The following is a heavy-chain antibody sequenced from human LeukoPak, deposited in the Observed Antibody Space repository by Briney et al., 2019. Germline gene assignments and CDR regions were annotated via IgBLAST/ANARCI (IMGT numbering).Heavy chain of an antibody. CDR1: GGSFSGHY. CDR2: INHSGST. V-gene: IGHV4-34*01. D-gene: IGHD5-12*01. Sequence: SETLSLTCAVYGGSFSGHYWSWIRQPPGKGLEWIGEINHSGSTNYNPSLKSRVTISVDTSKNQFSLKLSSVTAADTAVYYCARRSGYDSNWFDPWGQGTLVTVSS. J-gene: IGHJ5*02. CDR3: ARRSGYDSNWFDP.